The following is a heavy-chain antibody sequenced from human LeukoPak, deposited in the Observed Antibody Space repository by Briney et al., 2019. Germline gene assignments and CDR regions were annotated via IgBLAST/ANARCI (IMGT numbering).Heavy chain of an antibody. CDR3: ASSCSSTSCYGRDV. Sequence: GGSLRLSCAASGFTFDDYGVSWVRQAPGKGLEWVSGINWNGGSTGYADSVKGRFTISRDNAKNSLYLQMNSLRAEDTALYHCASSCSSTSCYGRDVWGKGTTVTVSS. J-gene: IGHJ6*04. CDR2: INWNGGST. D-gene: IGHD2-2*01. V-gene: IGHV3-20*01. CDR1: GFTFDDYG.